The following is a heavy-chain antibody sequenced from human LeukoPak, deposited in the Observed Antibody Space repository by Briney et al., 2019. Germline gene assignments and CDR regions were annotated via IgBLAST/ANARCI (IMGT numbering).Heavy chain of an antibody. J-gene: IGHJ4*02. Sequence: GGALRLSCAASRFTFSSYAMSWVRQAPGKGREGVAVIYSGGRTYYADSVKGRFTISRDNSKNTLYLQMNSLRAEDTAVYYCARLMPTVSSWGQGTLVTVSS. V-gene: IGHV3-53*01. D-gene: IGHD4-17*01. CDR3: ARLMPTVSS. CDR2: IYSGGRT. CDR1: RFTFSSYA.